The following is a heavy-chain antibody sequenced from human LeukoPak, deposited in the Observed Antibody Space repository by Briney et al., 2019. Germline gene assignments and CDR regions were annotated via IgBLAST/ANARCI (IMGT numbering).Heavy chain of an antibody. Sequence: GGSLRLSCAASGFTFSYYSMNWVRQAPGQGLEWVSYISSSTTTIYYADSVKGRFTISRDNAKNSLYLQLNSLRDEDTAVYYCARGKYYVSGSYDNWFDPWGQGTLVTVSS. D-gene: IGHD3-10*01. J-gene: IGHJ5*02. V-gene: IGHV3-48*02. CDR3: ARGKYYVSGSYDNWFDP. CDR1: GFTFSYYS. CDR2: ISSSTTTI.